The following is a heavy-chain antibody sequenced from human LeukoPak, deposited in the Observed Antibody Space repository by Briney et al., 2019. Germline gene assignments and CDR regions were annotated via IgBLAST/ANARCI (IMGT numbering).Heavy chain of an antibody. CDR2: INHSGST. D-gene: IGHD3-9*01. J-gene: IGHJ5*02. CDR1: GGSFSGYY. V-gene: IGHV4-34*01. CDR3: ARRTLYDILTGYNTNWFDP. Sequence: SETLSLTCPVYGGSFSGYYWSWIRQPPGKGLEWIGEINHSGSTNYNPSLKSRVTISVDTSKNQFSLKLSSVTAADTAVYYCARRTLYDILTGYNTNWFDPWGQGTLVTVSS.